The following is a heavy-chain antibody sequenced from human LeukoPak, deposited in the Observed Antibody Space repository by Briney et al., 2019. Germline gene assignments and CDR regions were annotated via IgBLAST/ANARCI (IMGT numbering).Heavy chain of an antibody. CDR3: ARDRGSSSWHAGKQTYYFDY. J-gene: IGHJ4*02. Sequence: GGSLRLSCAASGFTFSSYSMNWVRQAPGKGLEWVSSISSSSSYIYYADSVKGRFTISRDNAKNSLYLQMNSLRAEDTAVYYCARDRGSSSWHAGKQTYYFDYWGQGTLVTVSS. D-gene: IGHD6-13*01. CDR2: ISSSSSYI. CDR1: GFTFSSYS. V-gene: IGHV3-21*01.